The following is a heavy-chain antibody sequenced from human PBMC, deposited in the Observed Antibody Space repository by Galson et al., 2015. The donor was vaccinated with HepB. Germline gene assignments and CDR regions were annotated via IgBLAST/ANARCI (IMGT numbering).Heavy chain of an antibody. D-gene: IGHD6-13*01. CDR3: ARDPGAYSSPHNWFDP. Sequence: SLRLSCATSGFTFSSYGMHWVRQAPGKGLEWVAAIWYDGNNKYYADSVKGRFTISRDNSKNTLYLQLNSLRAEDTAVFYCARDPGAYSSPHNWFDPWGQGTLVTASS. CDR2: IWYDGNNK. CDR1: GFTFSSYG. V-gene: IGHV3-33*01. J-gene: IGHJ5*02.